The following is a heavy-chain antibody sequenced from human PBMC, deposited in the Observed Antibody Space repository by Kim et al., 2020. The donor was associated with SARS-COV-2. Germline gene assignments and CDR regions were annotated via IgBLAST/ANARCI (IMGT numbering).Heavy chain of an antibody. J-gene: IGHJ5*02. CDR1: GGSVSSGSYY. CDR3: ARDRGLYCSSTSCYSWFDP. Sequence: SETLSLTCTVSGGSVSSGSYYWSWIRQPPGKGLEWIGYIYYSGSTNYNPSLKSRVTISVDTSKNQFSLKLSSVTAADTAVYYCARDRGLYCSSTSCYSWFDPWGQGTLVTVSS. CDR2: IYYSGST. V-gene: IGHV4-61*01. D-gene: IGHD2-2*02.